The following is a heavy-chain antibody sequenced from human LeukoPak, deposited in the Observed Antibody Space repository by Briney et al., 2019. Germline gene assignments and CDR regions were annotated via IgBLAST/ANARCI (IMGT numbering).Heavy chain of an antibody. Sequence: ASVKVSCKASGYTFTSYGISWVRQAPGQGLEWMGWISAYNGNTNYAQKFQGRVTMTRNTSIGTAYMELSSLRSEDTAVYYCARGNYYYYYMDVWGKGTTVTISS. CDR2: ISAYNGNT. V-gene: IGHV1-18*01. J-gene: IGHJ6*03. CDR3: ARGNYYYYYMDV. CDR1: GYTFTSYG.